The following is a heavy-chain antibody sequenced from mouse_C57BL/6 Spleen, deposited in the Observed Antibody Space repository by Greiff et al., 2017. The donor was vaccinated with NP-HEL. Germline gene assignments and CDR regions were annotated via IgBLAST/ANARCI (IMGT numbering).Heavy chain of an antibody. J-gene: IGHJ1*03. D-gene: IGHD2-5*01. CDR1: GYAFSSYW. CDR3: ARISKRLPWNFDV. Sequence: QVQLKESGAELVKPGASVKISCKASGYAFSSYWMNWVKQRPGKGLEWIGQIYPGDGDTNYNGKFKGKATLTADKSSSTAYMQLSSLTSEDSAVYFCARISKRLPWNFDVGGTGTTVTVSS. CDR2: IYPGDGDT. V-gene: IGHV1-80*01.